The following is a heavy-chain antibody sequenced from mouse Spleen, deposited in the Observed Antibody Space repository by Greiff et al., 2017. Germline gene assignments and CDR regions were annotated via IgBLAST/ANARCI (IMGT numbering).Heavy chain of an antibody. CDR2: INPNNGGT. Sequence: VQLQQSGPELVKPGASVKIPCKASGYTFTDYNMDWVKQSHGKSLEWIGDINPNNGGTIYNQKFKGKATLTVDKSSSTAYMELRSLTSEDTAVYYCARFPRGGWYFDVWGAGTTVTVSS. CDR1: GYTFTDYN. CDR3: ARFPRGGWYFDV. V-gene: IGHV1-18*01. J-gene: IGHJ1*01.